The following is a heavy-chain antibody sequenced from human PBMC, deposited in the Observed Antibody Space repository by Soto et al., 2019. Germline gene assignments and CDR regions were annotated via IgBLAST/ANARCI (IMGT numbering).Heavy chain of an antibody. CDR1: GGSISSSSYY. CDR3: ARGPIAAAGISYYYYYGMDV. D-gene: IGHD6-13*01. J-gene: IGHJ6*02. CDR2: IYYSGST. Sequence: SETLSLTCTVSGGSISSSSYYWGWIRQPPGKGLEWIGSIYYSGSTYYNPSLKSRVTISVDTSKNQFSLKLSSVTAADTAVYYCARGPIAAAGISYYYYYGMDVWGQGTTVTVSS. V-gene: IGHV4-39*07.